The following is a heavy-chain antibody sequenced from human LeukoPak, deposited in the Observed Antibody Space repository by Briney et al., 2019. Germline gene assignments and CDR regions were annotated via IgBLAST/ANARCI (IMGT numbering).Heavy chain of an antibody. CDR1: GGSISSSSYY. J-gene: IGHJ4*02. CDR2: IYYSGST. V-gene: IGHV4-39*07. D-gene: IGHD6-6*01. Sequence: SETLSLTCTVSGGSISSSSYYWGWIRQPPGKGLEWIGSIYYSGSTYYNPSLKSRVTISVDTSKNQFSLKLSSVTAADTAVYYCAREIIEARFDYWGQGTLVTVSS. CDR3: AREIIEARFDY.